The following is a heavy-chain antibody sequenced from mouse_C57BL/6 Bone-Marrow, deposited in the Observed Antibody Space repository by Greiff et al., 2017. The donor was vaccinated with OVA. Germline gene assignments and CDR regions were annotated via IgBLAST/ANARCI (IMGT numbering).Heavy chain of an antibody. J-gene: IGHJ3*01. D-gene: IGHD2-4*01. CDR2: IDPENGDT. V-gene: IGHV14-4*01. CDR3: TTDYDYDLGIFAY. Sequence: EVQLQQSGAELVRPGASVKLSCTASGFNIKDDYMHWVKQRPEQGLEWIGWIDPENGDTEYASKFQGKATITADTSSNTAYLQLSSLTSEDTAVYYCTTDYDYDLGIFAYWGQGTLVTVSA. CDR1: GFNIKDDY.